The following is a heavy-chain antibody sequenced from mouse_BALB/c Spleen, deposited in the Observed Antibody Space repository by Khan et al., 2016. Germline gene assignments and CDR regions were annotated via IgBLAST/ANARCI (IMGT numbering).Heavy chain of an antibody. CDR2: IDPANGNT. Sequence: VQLKQSGAELMKPGASVKLSCTASGFNIKDTYMHWVKQRPEQGLEWIGRIDPANGNTKYDPKFQGKATITADTSSNTAYLQLSSLTSEDTAVYYCARSERRRYYFDYWGQGTTLTVSS. V-gene: IGHV14-3*02. CDR1: GFNIKDTY. J-gene: IGHJ2*01. D-gene: IGHD2-12*01. CDR3: ARSERRRYYFDY.